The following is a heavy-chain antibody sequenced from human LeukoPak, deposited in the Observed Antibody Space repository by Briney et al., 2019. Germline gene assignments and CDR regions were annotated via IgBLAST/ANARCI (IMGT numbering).Heavy chain of an antibody. CDR3: GRKAGDCGGGSCYSIDY. D-gene: IGHD2-15*01. CDR1: GGPFSSEA. Sequence: SVKVSCKAFGGPFSSEAISWVRQAPGQGLEWMGGIIPIFGTASYAQKFQGRVTITTDEYTSTAYMEVSSLRSEDTAVYYCGRKAGDCGGGSCYSIDYWGQGTLITVSS. V-gene: IGHV1-69*05. CDR2: IIPIFGTA. J-gene: IGHJ4*02.